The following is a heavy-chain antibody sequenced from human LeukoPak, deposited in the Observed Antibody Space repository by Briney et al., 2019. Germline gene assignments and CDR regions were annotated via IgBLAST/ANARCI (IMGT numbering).Heavy chain of an antibody. CDR3: ARHIREGSSSPFRYFDY. J-gene: IGHJ4*02. CDR1: GYTFSSYW. CDR2: IFPGDSGT. V-gene: IGHV5-51*01. D-gene: IGHD6-6*01. Sequence: GESLRISCKGSGYTFSSYWIAWVRQMPGKGLEWMGIIFPGDSGTRYSPSFQGQVTISADKSISTAYLQWSSLKASDTAMYFCARHIREGSSSPFRYFDYWGQGTLVTVSS.